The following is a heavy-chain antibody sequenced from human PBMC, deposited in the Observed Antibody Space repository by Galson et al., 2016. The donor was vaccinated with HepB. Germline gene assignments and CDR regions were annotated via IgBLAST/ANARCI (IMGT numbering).Heavy chain of an antibody. CDR1: GFTFSDYY. Sequence: SLRLSCAASGFTFSDYYMDWVRQAPGKGLEWVGRTRNRANGYTTEYAASVRGRFTISRDDSRNSLYLQMNRLKTEDTAVYFCARLGTSGGPYYYYGLDVWGQGTTVTVSS. CDR3: ARLGTSGGPYYYYGLDV. CDR2: TRNRANGYTT. D-gene: IGHD4-23*01. J-gene: IGHJ6*02. V-gene: IGHV3-72*01.